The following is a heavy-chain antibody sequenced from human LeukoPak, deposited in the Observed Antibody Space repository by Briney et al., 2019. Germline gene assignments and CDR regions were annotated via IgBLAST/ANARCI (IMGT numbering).Heavy chain of an antibody. Sequence: GESLKISCKGSGYSFTTHWVGWVRQPPGKGLEWMGIIYPGDSDTRYSPSFQGQVTISADKSITTAYLQWSSLKASDTAMYYCARTTYGMDVWGQGTTVTVSS. D-gene: IGHD1-1*01. V-gene: IGHV5-51*01. CDR2: IYPGDSDT. CDR3: ARTTYGMDV. CDR1: GYSFTTHW. J-gene: IGHJ6*02.